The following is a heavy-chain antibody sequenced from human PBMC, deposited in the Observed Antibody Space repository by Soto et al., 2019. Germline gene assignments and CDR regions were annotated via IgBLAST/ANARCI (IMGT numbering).Heavy chain of an antibody. V-gene: IGHV3-23*01. CDR1: GFRFSSYS. CDR3: ATMNGYFEY. Sequence: GGSLRLSCADSGFRFSSYSMSWVRQTPGKGLEWVAAITATGDRTYYADSVTGRFTISRDNSKKTHYLQMTGLRAEDTAMYYCATMNGYFEYWGQGTPVTVSS. CDR2: ITATGDRT. J-gene: IGHJ4*02. D-gene: IGHD3-22*01.